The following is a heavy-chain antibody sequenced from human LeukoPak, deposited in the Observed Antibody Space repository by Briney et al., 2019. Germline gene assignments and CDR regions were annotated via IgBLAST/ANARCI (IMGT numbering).Heavy chain of an antibody. CDR3: ARGRLPAAGHFDY. J-gene: IGHJ4*02. D-gene: IGHD6-13*01. V-gene: IGHV4-59*01. CDR1: GGSIGTYY. CDR2: VYYTGTT. Sequence: SETLSLTCALSGGSIGTYYWSWIRQPPGKGLEWIGYVYYTGTTNYHPSLKSRVTISVDTSKNQFSLRLTSVTAADTAVHYCARGRLPAAGHFDYWGQGTLVTVSS.